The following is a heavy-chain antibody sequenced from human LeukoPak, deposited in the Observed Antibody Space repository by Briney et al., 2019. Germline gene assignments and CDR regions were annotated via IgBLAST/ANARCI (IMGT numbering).Heavy chain of an antibody. D-gene: IGHD3-22*01. CDR3: AKWSATDVVITTLFDY. J-gene: IGHJ4*02. CDR2: ISGSGGST. V-gene: IGHV3-23*01. CDR1: GFTFSSYA. Sequence: GGSLRLSCAAPGFTFSSYAMSWVRQAPGKGLEWVSDISGSGGSTYYADSVKGRFTISRDNSKNTLYLQMNSLRAEDTAVYYCAKWSATDVVITTLFDYWGQGTLVTVSS.